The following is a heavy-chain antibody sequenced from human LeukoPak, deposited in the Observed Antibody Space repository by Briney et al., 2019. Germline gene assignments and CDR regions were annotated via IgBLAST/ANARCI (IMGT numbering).Heavy chain of an antibody. Sequence: GGSLRLSCAASGFTFTNYAMSWVRYSPGKGLEWVSAISGSGGSTYYADSVKGRFTISRDTSKNTLFLQMNSLRAEGTAVYYCAKDRGAVAGPNYFDYWGQGTLVTVSS. CDR1: GFTFTNYA. J-gene: IGHJ4*02. D-gene: IGHD6-19*01. CDR2: ISGSGGST. CDR3: AKDRGAVAGPNYFDY. V-gene: IGHV3-23*01.